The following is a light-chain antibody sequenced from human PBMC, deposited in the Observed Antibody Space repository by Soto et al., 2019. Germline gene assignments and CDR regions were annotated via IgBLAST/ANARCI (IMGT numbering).Light chain of an antibody. CDR3: QQLYSHPLT. CDR2: SAS. Sequence: DIQMTQSPSSLSASVGDRVTITCRASQGITSYLAGYQQRPGKDPGLLIYSASTLQSGVPSRFSGSGYGTDFSLTISNLQPEDFATYYCQQLYSHPLTFGGGTKVDIK. J-gene: IGKJ4*01. V-gene: IGKV1-9*01. CDR1: QGITSY.